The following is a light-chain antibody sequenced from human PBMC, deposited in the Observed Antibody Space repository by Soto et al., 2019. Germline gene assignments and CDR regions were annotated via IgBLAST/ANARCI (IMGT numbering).Light chain of an antibody. V-gene: IGLV1-47*01. J-gene: IGLJ1*01. CDR2: RNN. CDR3: AAWDDSLSGHHYV. Sequence: SVLTQPASSSGTPGQRVTISCSGSSSNIGSNYVYWYQQLPGTAPKLLIYRNNQRPSGVPYRFSGSKSGTSASLAISGLRSEDEADYYCAAWDDSLSGHHYVFGTGTKV. CDR1: SSNIGSNY.